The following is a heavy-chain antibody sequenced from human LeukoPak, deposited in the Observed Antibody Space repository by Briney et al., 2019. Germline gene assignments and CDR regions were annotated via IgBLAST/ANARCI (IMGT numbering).Heavy chain of an antibody. CDR2: INHSGST. J-gene: IGHJ4*02. D-gene: IGHD3-10*01. V-gene: IGHV4-34*01. Sequence: PETLSLTCAVYGGSFSGYYWSWIRQPPGKGLEWIGEINHSGSTNYNPSLKSRVTISVDTSKNQFSLKLSSVTAADTAVYYCASGEPPYYWGQGTLVTVSS. CDR1: GGSFSGYY. CDR3: ASGEPPYY.